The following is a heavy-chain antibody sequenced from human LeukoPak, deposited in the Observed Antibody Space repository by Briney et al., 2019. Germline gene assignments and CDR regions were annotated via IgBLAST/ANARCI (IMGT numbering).Heavy chain of an antibody. CDR3: AKDLYSSSWYGEVFDY. V-gene: IGHV3-23*01. Sequence: PGASPRLSCAASGFTFSSYAMSWVRQAPGKGLEWVSAISGSGGSTYYADSVKGRFTISRDNSKNTLYLQMNSLRAEDTAVYYCAKDLYSSSWYGEVFDYWGQGTLVTVSS. J-gene: IGHJ4*02. D-gene: IGHD6-13*01. CDR1: GFTFSSYA. CDR2: ISGSGGST.